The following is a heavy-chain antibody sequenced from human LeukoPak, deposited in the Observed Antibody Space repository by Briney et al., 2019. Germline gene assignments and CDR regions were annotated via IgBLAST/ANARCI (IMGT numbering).Heavy chain of an antibody. D-gene: IGHD3-10*02. J-gene: IGHJ6*04. CDR3: AELGITMIGGV. Sequence: GGSLRLSCAASGFTFSSYGMSWVRQAPGKGLEWVSTISGSGGSTYYADSVKGRFTISRDNAKNSLYLQMNSLRAEDTAVYYCAELGITMIGGVWGKGTTVTISS. CDR2: ISGSGGST. V-gene: IGHV3-23*01. CDR1: GFTFSSYG.